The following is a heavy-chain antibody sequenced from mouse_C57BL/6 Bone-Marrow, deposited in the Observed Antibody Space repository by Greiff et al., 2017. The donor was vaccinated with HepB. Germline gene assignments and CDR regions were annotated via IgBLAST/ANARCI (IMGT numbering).Heavy chain of an antibody. CDR2: IYPRSGNT. V-gene: IGHV1-81*01. Sequence: QVQLKESGAELARPGASVKLSCKASGYTFTSYGISWVKQRTGQGLEWIGEIYPRSGNTYYNEKFKGKATLTADKSSSTAYMELLSLPSEDSAVYFCAILRDYPVDYWGQGTTLTVSS. CDR1: GYTFTSYG. D-gene: IGHD2-4*01. J-gene: IGHJ2*01. CDR3: AILRDYPVDY.